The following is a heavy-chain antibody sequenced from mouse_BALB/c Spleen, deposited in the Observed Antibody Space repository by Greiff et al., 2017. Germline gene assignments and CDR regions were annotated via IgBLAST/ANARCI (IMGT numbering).Heavy chain of an antibody. CDR3: ARRGKPYAMDY. CDR2: ISDGGSYT. CDR1: GFTFSDYY. D-gene: IGHD2-1*01. Sequence: EVLVVESGGGLVKPGGSLKLSCAASGFTFSDYYMYWVRQTPEKRLEWVATISDGGSYTYYPDSVKGRFTISRDNAKNNLYLQLSSLKSEDTAMYYCARRGKPYAMDYWGQGTSVTVSS. V-gene: IGHV5-4*02. J-gene: IGHJ4*01.